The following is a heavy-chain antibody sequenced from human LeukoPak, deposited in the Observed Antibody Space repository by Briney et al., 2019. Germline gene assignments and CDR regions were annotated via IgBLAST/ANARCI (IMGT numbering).Heavy chain of an antibody. CDR2: INPNSGGT. V-gene: IGHV1-2*02. CDR3: ATAPPPSWAFDI. CDR1: GYTFTGYY. Sequence: GASVKVSCKASGYTFTGYYMHWVRQAPGQGLEWMGWINPNSGGTNYARKFQGRVTMTRDTSISTAYMELSRLRSDDTAVYYWATAPPPSWAFDIWGQGTMVTVSS. J-gene: IGHJ3*02.